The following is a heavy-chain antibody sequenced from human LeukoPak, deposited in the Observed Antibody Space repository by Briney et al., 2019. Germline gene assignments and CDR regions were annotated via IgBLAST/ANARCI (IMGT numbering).Heavy chain of an antibody. V-gene: IGHV4-39*01. CDR1: GGSISSSSYY. CDR3: ARPRDFWYSSTWFPYVFDY. D-gene: IGHD6-13*01. J-gene: IGHJ4*02. Sequence: KPSETLSLTCTVSGGSISSSSYYWGWIRQPPGKGLEWIGSIYYSGSTYYNPSLKSRVTISVDTSRNQFSLRLSSVTAADTAVFYCARPRDFWYSSTWFPYVFDYWGQGTLVTVSS. CDR2: IYYSGST.